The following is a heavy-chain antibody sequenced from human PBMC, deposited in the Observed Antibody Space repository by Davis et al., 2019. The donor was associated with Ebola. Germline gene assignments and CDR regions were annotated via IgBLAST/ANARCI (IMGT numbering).Heavy chain of an antibody. D-gene: IGHD3-10*01. J-gene: IGHJ6*02. CDR1: GYTFTNYW. V-gene: IGHV5-51*01. CDR2: IYPGDSDT. CDR3: ARYGSDYYYGMDV. Sequence: GESLKISCKGSGYTFTNYWIGWVRQMPGKGLEWMGIIYPGDSDTRYSPSFQGQVTISADKSISTAYLQWSSLKASDTAMYYCARYGSDYYYGMDVWGQGTTVTVSS.